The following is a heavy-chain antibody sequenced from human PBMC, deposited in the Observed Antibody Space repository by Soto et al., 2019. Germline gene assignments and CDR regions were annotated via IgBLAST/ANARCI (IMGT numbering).Heavy chain of an antibody. V-gene: IGHV3-30-3*01. CDR2: ISYDGSNK. CDR3: ARDAKGHPNSEGYGTDV. CDR1: GFTFSSYA. J-gene: IGHJ6*02. Sequence: GGSLRLSCAASGFTFSSYAMHWVRQAPGKGLEWVAVISYDGSNKYYADSVKGRFTISRDNSKNTLYLQMNSLRAEDTAVYYCARDAKGHPNSEGYGTDVWGQGTTVTVYS.